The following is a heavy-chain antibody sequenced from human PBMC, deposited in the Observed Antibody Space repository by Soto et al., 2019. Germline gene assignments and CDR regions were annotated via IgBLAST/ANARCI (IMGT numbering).Heavy chain of an antibody. CDR3: ARDRLPLGELSPGEY. J-gene: IGHJ4*02. CDR1: GYTFTNYR. V-gene: IGHV1-18*01. CDR2: NR. D-gene: IGHD3-16*02. Sequence: QVQLMQSGAEVKKPGASVKVSCKASGYTFTNYRISWVRQAPGQGLEWMRYNRNYAQKLQGRVTMTTDTATSTAYMELRSLRSDDTAVYYCARDRLPLGELSPGEYWGQGTVVTVSS.